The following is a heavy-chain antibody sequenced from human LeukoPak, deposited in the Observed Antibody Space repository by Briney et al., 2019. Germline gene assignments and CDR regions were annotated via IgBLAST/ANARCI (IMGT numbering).Heavy chain of an antibody. CDR1: GFTFNSYA. V-gene: IGHV3-23*01. CDR3: AKPARTDYADY. J-gene: IGHJ4*02. CDR2: ISGSGHST. Sequence: GGSLRLSCAASGFTFNSYAMNWVRQAPGRGLEWVSAISGSGHSTYYADSVKGRFSISRDNSKNTLYLQMNSLRAEDTAVYYCAKPARTDYADYWGQGTLVTVSS. D-gene: IGHD1-14*01.